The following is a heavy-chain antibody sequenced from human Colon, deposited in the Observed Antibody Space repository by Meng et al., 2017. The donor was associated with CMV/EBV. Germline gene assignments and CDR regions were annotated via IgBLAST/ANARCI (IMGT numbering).Heavy chain of an antibody. V-gene: IGHV4-59*01. CDR3: ARVLPFSPYYGVDV. D-gene: IGHD3-3*01. J-gene: IGHJ6*02. CDR1: GGSISSYY. Sequence: GSLRLSCTVSGGSISSYYWTWIRQPPGKGLEWIGFIYDSGSTNYNPSLKSRVTISLDSSKNQFSLKLNSVTAADTAVYYCARVLPFSPYYGVDVWGQGTTVTVSS. CDR2: IYDSGST.